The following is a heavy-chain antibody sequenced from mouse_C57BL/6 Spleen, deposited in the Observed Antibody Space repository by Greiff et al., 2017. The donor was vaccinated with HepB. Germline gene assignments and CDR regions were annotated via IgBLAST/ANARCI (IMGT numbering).Heavy chain of an antibody. V-gene: IGHV1-80*01. CDR2: IYPGDGDT. J-gene: IGHJ2*01. CDR3: AKAMYYSNYLDY. CDR1: GYAFSSYW. D-gene: IGHD2-5*01. Sequence: VQLQQSGAELVKPGASVKISCKASGYAFSSYWMNWVKQRPGKGLEWIGQIYPGDGDTNYNGKFKGKATLTADKSSSTSYMQLSSLTSEDSAVYFCAKAMYYSNYLDYWGQGTTLTVSS.